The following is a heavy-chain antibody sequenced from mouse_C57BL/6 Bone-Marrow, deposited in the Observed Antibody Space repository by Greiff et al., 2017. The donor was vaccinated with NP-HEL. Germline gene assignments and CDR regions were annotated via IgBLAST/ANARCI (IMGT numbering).Heavy chain of an antibody. D-gene: IGHD2-4*01. J-gene: IGHJ4*01. CDR2: INPNNGGN. Sequence: VQLKQSGPELVKPGASVKISCKASGYTFTDYYMNWVKQSHGKSLEWIGDINPNNGGNSYNQKFKGKATLTVDKSSSTAYMELRSLTSEYTAINDCASATDYDYDRAMDFCDQGTSVTVTA. CDR3: ASATDYDYDRAMDF. V-gene: IGHV1-26*01. CDR1: GYTFTDYY.